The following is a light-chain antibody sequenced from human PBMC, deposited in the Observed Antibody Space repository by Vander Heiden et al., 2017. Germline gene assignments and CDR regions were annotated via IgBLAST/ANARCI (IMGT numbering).Light chain of an antibody. Sequence: QSALTQPASVSGSLGQPITISCAGTSSDVGGYDSVSWYQQHPGKAPKLMIYYVTYRPSGVSIRFSGSKSGNTASLTISGLQAEDESDYYCSSYTNSGTRVFGTGTNVTVL. CDR1: SSDVGGYDS. J-gene: IGLJ1*01. CDR2: YVT. CDR3: SSYTNSGTRV. V-gene: IGLV2-14*03.